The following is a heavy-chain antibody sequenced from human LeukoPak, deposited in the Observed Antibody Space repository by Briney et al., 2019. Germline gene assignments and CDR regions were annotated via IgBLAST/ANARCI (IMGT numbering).Heavy chain of an antibody. CDR3: ASHYSGYDWGIDY. V-gene: IGHV4-61*01. CDR1: GGSVSSVSHY. Sequence: SETLSLTCTVSGGSVSSVSHYWSWIRQPPGKGLEYIGFIYYSGSTTYNPSLKSRVTISVDMSKNQFSLRLTSVTAADTAVYYCASHYSGYDWGIDYWGQGTLVTVSS. D-gene: IGHD5-12*01. J-gene: IGHJ4*02. CDR2: IYYSGST.